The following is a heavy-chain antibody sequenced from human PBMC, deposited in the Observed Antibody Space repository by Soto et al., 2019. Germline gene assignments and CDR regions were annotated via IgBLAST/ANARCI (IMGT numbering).Heavy chain of an antibody. J-gene: IGHJ4*02. V-gene: IGHV4-59*01. CDR2: IYYSGST. Sequence: QVQLQESGPGLVKPSETLSLTCTVSGGSISSYYWSWIRQPPGKGLEWIGYIYYSGSTNYNPSLKSRVTISVATSTNQFSLQLSSVTAADTAVYYCARDAGMGYSSGWVDYWGQGTLVTVSS. D-gene: IGHD6-19*01. CDR3: ARDAGMGYSSGWVDY. CDR1: GGSISSYY.